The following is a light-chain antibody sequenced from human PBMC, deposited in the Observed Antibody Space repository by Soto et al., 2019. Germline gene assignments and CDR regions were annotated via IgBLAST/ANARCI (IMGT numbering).Light chain of an antibody. CDR3: SSYTTTNTYV. J-gene: IGLJ1*01. CDR1: SXDVGGYNY. V-gene: IGLV2-14*01. Sequence: QSVLAQPASVSGSPGQSITISCTGTSXDVGGYNYVSWYQQHPGKDPKLMIYEVTHRPSGVSNRFSGSKSGNTASLTISGLQAEDEADYYCSSYTTTNTYVFGTGTKVTVL. CDR2: EVT.